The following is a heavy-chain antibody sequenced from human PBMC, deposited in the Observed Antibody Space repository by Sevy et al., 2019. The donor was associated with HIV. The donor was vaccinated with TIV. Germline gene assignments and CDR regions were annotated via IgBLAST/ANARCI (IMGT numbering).Heavy chain of an antibody. V-gene: IGHV3-23*01. CDR2: INGRGGST. D-gene: IGHD6-6*01. CDR1: GFTFSSFA. J-gene: IGHJ4*01. Sequence: GGSLRLSCAASGFASGFTFSSFAMSWVRQLPGKGLEWVSTINGRGGSTYYADSVKGRFTLSRDNSNNPLFLQMDSLTPEDTALYYCARPTPRIAPYSAAFFDSWGHGTLVTVSS. CDR3: ARPTPRIAPYSAAFFDS.